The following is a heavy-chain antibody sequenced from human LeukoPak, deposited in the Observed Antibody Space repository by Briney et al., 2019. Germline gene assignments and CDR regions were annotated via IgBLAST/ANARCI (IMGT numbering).Heavy chain of an antibody. J-gene: IGHJ4*02. Sequence: GGSLRLSCAAAGVTFSSYAMSWVRQAPGKGLEWVSAISGSGGSTYYADSVKGRFTISRDNSKNTLYLQMNSLRAKDTAVYYCASPFWLTRYDSSGYYYWGQGTLVTVSS. CDR3: ASPFWLTRYDSSGYYY. CDR2: ISGSGGST. CDR1: GVTFSSYA. D-gene: IGHD3-22*01. V-gene: IGHV3-23*01.